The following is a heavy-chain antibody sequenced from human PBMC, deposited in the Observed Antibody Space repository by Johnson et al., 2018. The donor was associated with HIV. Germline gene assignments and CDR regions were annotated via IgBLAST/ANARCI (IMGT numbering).Heavy chain of an antibody. CDR1: GFTFSSYA. Sequence: QVQLVESGGGLVQPGGSLRLSCAASGFTFSSYAMHWVRQAPGKGLEWVAVISYDGSNKYYADSVKGRFTISRDNSKNTLYLQMNSLRAEDTAVYYCARATGSWMDAFDIWGQGTMVTVSS. J-gene: IGHJ3*02. CDR3: ARATGSWMDAFDI. D-gene: IGHD2-2*03. V-gene: IGHV3-30*04. CDR2: ISYDGSNK.